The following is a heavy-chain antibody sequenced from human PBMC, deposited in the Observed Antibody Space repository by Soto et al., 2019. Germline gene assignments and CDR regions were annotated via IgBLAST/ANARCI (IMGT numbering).Heavy chain of an antibody. CDR2: VKQDESEK. J-gene: IGHJ4*02. D-gene: IGHD2-2*01. CDR3: ARVPRNTRTWVFDN. V-gene: IGHV3-7*01. Sequence: PGGSLRLSCTVFGFTFSSHWMSWVRQAPGKGLEWVAIVKQDESEKYYVDSVNGRFTIFRDNVRISLYLQMNSLRADDTGVYYCARVPRNTRTWVFDNWGQGTLVTVSS. CDR1: GFTFSSHW.